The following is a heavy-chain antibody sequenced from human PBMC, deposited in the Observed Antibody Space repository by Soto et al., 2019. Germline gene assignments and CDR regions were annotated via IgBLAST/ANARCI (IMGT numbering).Heavy chain of an antibody. Sequence: QVQLQESGPGLVKPSETLSLTCTVSGGSISSYYWSWIRQPPGKGLEWIGYISYSGSTNYNPSLNSRVTISVDTSKNQFSLKLTSVTAADTAVYYCARYKRRGYDDFDCWGQGTLVTVSS. CDR3: ARYKRRGYDDFDC. D-gene: IGHD5-12*01. CDR1: GGSISSYY. J-gene: IGHJ4*02. V-gene: IGHV4-59*08. CDR2: ISYSGST.